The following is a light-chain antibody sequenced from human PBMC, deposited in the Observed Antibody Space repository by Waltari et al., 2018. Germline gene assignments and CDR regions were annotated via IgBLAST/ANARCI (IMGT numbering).Light chain of an antibody. CDR1: QSVSNF. CDR2: HAS. V-gene: IGKV3-11*01. Sequence: EIVLTQSPATLSLSTGERATLSCRASQSVSNFLAWYQQKPGQAPRLLIYHASKRATDIPDRFSGRGSGTDFTLTISSLEPGDSAVYYCQQRANWPPLTFGGGTRVEI. J-gene: IGKJ4*01. CDR3: QQRANWPPLT.